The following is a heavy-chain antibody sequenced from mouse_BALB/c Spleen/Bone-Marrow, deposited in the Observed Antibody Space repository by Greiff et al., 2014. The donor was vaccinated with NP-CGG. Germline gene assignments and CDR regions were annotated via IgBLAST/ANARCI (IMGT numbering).Heavy chain of an antibody. CDR3: AREYYGSSGYFDV. D-gene: IGHD1-1*01. Sequence: QVHVKQSGAELAKPGASVKMSCKASGYNLTSYWMHWVKQRPGQGLEWIGYINPSTGYTEYNQKFKDKATLTADKSSSTAYMQLSSLTSEDSAVYYCAREYYGSSGYFDVWGAGTTVTVSS. V-gene: IGHV1-7*01. J-gene: IGHJ1*01. CDR2: INPSTGYT. CDR1: GYNLTSYW.